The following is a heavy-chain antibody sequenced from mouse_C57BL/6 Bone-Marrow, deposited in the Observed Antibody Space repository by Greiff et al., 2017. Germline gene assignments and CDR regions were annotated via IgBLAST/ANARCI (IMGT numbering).Heavy chain of an antibody. CDR2: IYPGSGST. D-gene: IGHD3-3*01. CDR3: AREGQYYYAMDY. J-gene: IGHJ4*01. Sequence: QVQLQQPGAELVKPGASVKMSCKASGYTFTSYWITWVKQRPGQGLEWIGDIYPGSGSTNYNEKFKSKATLTVDKSYSTAYMELRSLTSEDSAVYYCAREGQYYYAMDYWGQGTSVTVSS. V-gene: IGHV1-55*01. CDR1: GYTFTSYW.